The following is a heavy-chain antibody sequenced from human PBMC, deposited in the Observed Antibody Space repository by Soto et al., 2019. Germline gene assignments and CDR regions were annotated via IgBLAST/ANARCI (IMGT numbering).Heavy chain of an antibody. CDR2: INPSSGGT. V-gene: IGHV1-2*02. Sequence: ASVKVSCKASGYTFTGYYMHWVRQAPGQGLEWMGWINPSSGGTNYAQKFQGRVTMTRDTSISTAYMELSRLRSDDTAVYYCARVGAYYDILTGYYTDYYGIDAWGHGTTVTVYS. CDR1: GYTFTGYY. J-gene: IGHJ6*02. D-gene: IGHD3-9*01. CDR3: ARVGAYYDILTGYYTDYYGIDA.